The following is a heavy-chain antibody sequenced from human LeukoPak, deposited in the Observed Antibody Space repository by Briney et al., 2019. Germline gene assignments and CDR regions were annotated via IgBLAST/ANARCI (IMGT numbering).Heavy chain of an antibody. CDR3: ARERIAAAAAFDY. V-gene: IGHV3-30*03. Sequence: GGSLRLSCAASGFTFSSYGMHWVRQAPGKGLEWVAVISYDGSNKYYADSVKGRFTISRDNSKNTLHLQMNSLRAEDTAIYYCARERIAAAAAFDYWGQGTLVTVSS. CDR2: ISYDGSNK. D-gene: IGHD6-13*01. J-gene: IGHJ4*02. CDR1: GFTFSSYG.